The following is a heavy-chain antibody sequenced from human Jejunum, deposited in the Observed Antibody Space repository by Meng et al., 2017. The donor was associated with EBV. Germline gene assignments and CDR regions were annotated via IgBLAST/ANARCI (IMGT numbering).Heavy chain of an antibody. CDR3: ARVAFSYTTRSLDS. V-gene: IGHV4-34*02. CDR1: RGSFSGYY. J-gene: IGHJ4*02. Sequence: QVQLQQWGAGLLKPSETLSLTCAVYRGSFSGYYWSWIRQHPRKGLEWIGEINHSGSTNYNPSLRSRVTISVETSKNQFSLRLNSVTAADTAVYYCARVAFSYTTRSLDSWGQGTLVTVSS. D-gene: IGHD3-16*02. CDR2: INHSGST.